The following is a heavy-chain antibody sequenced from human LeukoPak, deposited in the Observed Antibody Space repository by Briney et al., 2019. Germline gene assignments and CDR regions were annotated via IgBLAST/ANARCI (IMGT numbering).Heavy chain of an antibody. Sequence: ASVKVSCKASGYTFTSYDINWVRQATGQGLEWMGWMNPNSGNTGYAQKFQGRVTMTRNTYISTAYMELSSLRSEDTAVYYCARGKARDGYNYPGIFDYWGQGTLVTVSS. J-gene: IGHJ4*02. CDR3: ARGKARDGYNYPGIFDY. D-gene: IGHD5-24*01. CDR1: GYTFTSYD. CDR2: MNPNSGNT. V-gene: IGHV1-8*01.